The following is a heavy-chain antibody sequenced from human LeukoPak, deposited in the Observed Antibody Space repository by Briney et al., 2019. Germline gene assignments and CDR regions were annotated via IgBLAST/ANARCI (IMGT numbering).Heavy chain of an antibody. CDR2: INPSGGST. J-gene: IGHJ3*02. D-gene: IGHD3-16*02. CDR3: ARDLERLYPGGAFDI. V-gene: IGHV1-46*01. CDR1: GYTFTGYY. Sequence: ASVKVSCKASGYTFTGYYMHWVRQAPGQGLEWMGIINPSGGSTSYAQKFQGRVTMTRDTSISTAYMELSRLRSDDTAVYYCARDLERLYPGGAFDIWGQGTMVTVSS.